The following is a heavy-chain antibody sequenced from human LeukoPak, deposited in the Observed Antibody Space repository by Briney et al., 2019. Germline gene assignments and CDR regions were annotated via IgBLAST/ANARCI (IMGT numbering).Heavy chain of an antibody. D-gene: IGHD2-2*01. Sequence: GESLKISCKGSGYNFTTYWIGWVRQMPGKGLEWMGIIYPGDSDTTYSPSFQGQVTISADKSISTAYLRWSSLKASDTAMYYCARVHCTTTTCPPDYWGQGTLVIVSS. CDR3: ARVHCTTTTCPPDY. J-gene: IGHJ4*02. CDR1: GYNFTTYW. CDR2: IYPGDSDT. V-gene: IGHV5-51*01.